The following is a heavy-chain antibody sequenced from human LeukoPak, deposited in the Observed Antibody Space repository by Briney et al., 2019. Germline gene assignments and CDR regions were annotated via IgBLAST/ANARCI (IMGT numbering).Heavy chain of an antibody. CDR3: ARDLEGYYDYVWGSSTFSIPVPFDY. Sequence: GASVKVSCKASGYTFTGYYMHWVRQAPGQGLEWMGRINPNSGGTNYAQKFQGRVTMTRDTSISTAYMELSRLRSDDTAVYYCARDLEGYYDYVWGSSTFSIPVPFDYWGQGTLVTVSS. V-gene: IGHV1-2*06. CDR2: INPNSGGT. D-gene: IGHD3-16*01. J-gene: IGHJ4*02. CDR1: GYTFTGYY.